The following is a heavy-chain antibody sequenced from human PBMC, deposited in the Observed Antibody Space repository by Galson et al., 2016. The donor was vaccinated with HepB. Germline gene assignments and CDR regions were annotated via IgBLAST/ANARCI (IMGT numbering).Heavy chain of an antibody. CDR3: SHSRRVALGRGANGSYIMDV. V-gene: IGHV2-5*02. J-gene: IGHJ6*02. CDR2: IYWDDDK. Sequence: PALVKPTQTLTLTCTFSGFSLSNYGVGVGWVRQPPGKAPEWLAFIYWDDDKGYSSSLETRLSISKDTSKNQVVLTVTNMDHVDTGTYYCSHSRRVALGRGANGSYIMDVWGQGTVVSVS. CDR1: GFSLSNYGVG. D-gene: IGHD3-10*01.